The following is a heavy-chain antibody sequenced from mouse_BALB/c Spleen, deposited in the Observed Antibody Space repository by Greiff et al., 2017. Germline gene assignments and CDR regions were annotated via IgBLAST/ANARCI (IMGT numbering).Heavy chain of an antibody. V-gene: IGHV1-9*01. CDR1: GYTFSSYW. CDR2: ILPGSGST. D-gene: IGHD2-1*01. J-gene: IGHJ3*01. Sequence: VMLVESGAELMKPGASVKISCKATGYTFSSYWIEWVKQRPGHGLEWIGEILPGSGSTNYNEKFKGKATFTADTSSNTAYMQLSSLTSEDSAVYYCARSYGNYEAWFAYWGQGTLVTVSA. CDR3: ARSYGNYEAWFAY.